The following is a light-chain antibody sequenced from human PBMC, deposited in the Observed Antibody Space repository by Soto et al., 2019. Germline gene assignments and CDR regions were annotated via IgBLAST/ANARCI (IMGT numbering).Light chain of an antibody. V-gene: IGKV3-15*01. CDR1: QSVSSN. CDR2: GAS. Sequence: EVVMTQSPATLSVSPGERATLSCRTSQSVSSNLAWYQQNPGQAPRLLFYGASTRATGVPARFGGSGSATDFTLTIHSLQSEDFAVYYCQQYNKWPWTFGQGTKVDIK. CDR3: QQYNKWPWT. J-gene: IGKJ1*01.